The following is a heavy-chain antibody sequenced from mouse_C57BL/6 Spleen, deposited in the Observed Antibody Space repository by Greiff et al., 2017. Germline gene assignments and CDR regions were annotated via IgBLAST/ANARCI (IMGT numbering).Heavy chain of an antibody. CDR3: AREAWDRNWYFDV. CDR2: IYYSGTI. D-gene: IGHD3-3*01. CDR1: GISITTGTYR. J-gene: IGHJ1*03. V-gene: IGHV3-5*01. Sequence: EVKLMESGPGLVKPSQTVFLTCTVTGISITTGTYRWSWIRQFPGNKLEWIGYIYYSGTITYNPSLTSRTTITRDTPKNQFFLEMNSLTAEDTATYYCAREAWDRNWYFDVWGTGTTVTVSS.